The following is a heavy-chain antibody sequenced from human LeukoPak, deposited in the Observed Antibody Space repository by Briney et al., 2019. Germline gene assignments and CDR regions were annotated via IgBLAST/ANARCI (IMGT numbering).Heavy chain of an antibody. J-gene: IGHJ4*02. CDR1: GYTFTSYY. CDR3: ASEHRYCTNGVCYSDPSDFDY. CDR2: FDPEDGET. Sequence: ASVKVSCKASGYTFTSYYMHWVRQAPGKGLEWMGGFDPEDGETIYAQKFQGRVTMTEDTSTDTAYMELSSLRSEDTAVYYCASEHRYCTNGVCYSDPSDFDYWGQGTLVTVSS. D-gene: IGHD2-8*01. V-gene: IGHV1-24*01.